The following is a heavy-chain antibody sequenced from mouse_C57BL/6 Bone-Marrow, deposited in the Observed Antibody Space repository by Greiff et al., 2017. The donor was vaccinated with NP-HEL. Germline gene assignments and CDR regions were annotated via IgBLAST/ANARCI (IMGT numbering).Heavy chain of an antibody. D-gene: IGHD1-1*01. CDR3: TGGSSYDAMDY. Sequence: EVQLQESGGGLVQPGGSMKLSCVASGFTFSNYWMNWVRQSPEKGLEWVAQIRLKSDNYATHYAESVKGRFTISRDDSKSSVYLQMNNLRAEDTGIYYCTGGSSYDAMDYWGQGTSVTVSS. CDR2: IRLKSDNYAT. V-gene: IGHV6-3*01. J-gene: IGHJ4*01. CDR1: GFTFSNYW.